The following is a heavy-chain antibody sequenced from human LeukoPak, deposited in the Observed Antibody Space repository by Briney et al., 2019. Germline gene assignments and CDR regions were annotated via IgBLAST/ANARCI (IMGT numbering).Heavy chain of an antibody. CDR1: GFTFSSYW. V-gene: IGHV3-7*01. Sequence: GGSLRLSCAASGFTFSSYWMSWVRQAPGKGLEWVANIKQDGSEKYYVDSVKGRFTISRDNAKNSLYLQMNSLRAEDTAVYYCARDDDYYDSSGYAFDYWGQGTLVTVSS. CDR3: ARDDDYYDSSGYAFDY. CDR2: IKQDGSEK. D-gene: IGHD3-22*01. J-gene: IGHJ4*02.